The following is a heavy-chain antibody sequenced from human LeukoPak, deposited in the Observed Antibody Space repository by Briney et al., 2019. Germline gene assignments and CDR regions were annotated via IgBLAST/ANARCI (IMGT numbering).Heavy chain of an antibody. CDR2: INHSGST. CDR3: ARAKFETRCYLCVQLYPAP. D-gene: IGHD2-2*01. V-gene: IGHV4-34*01. J-gene: IGHJ5*02. Sequence: PSETLSLTCAFYVGSFSGYYWSWIRQPPGKGLEWIGEINHSGSTKYKPSLKSRVTISVDTSKSQFSLKLSSVTAADAAVYYCARAKFETRCYLCVQLYPAPWGQGTLVTVSS. CDR1: VGSFSGYY.